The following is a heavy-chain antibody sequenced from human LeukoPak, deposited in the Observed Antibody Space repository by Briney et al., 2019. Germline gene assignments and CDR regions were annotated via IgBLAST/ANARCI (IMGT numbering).Heavy chain of an antibody. Sequence: SESLSLTCTVSGGSFSDYHCIWLRQAPEKGLEWIGYINYSGTTNYNPSLTSRVTISADTSKTQVSLMVRSVTAADTAVYYCATTRGGYWASPLDFWGQGILVTVSS. CDR2: INYSGTT. V-gene: IGHV4-59*01. D-gene: IGHD5-12*01. CDR3: ATTRGGYWASPLDF. CDR1: GGSFSDYH. J-gene: IGHJ4*02.